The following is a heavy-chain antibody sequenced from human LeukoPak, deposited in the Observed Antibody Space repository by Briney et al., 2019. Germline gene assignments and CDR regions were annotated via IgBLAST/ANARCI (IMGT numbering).Heavy chain of an antibody. CDR1: GFTFSGSA. CDR2: IRSKANSYAT. CDR3: TRSTYDSSGYHYFDY. J-gene: IGHJ4*02. Sequence: GGSLRLSCAASGFTFSGSAMHWVRQASGKGLEWVGRIRSKANSYATAYAASVKGRFTISRDDSKNTAYLQMNSLKTEDTAVYYCTRSTYDSSGYHYFDYWGQGTLVSVSS. V-gene: IGHV3-73*01. D-gene: IGHD3-22*01.